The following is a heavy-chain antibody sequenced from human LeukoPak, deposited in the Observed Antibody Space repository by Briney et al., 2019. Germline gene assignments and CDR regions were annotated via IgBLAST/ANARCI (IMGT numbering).Heavy chain of an antibody. CDR2: INPNSGDT. CDR1: GYTFSDYY. Sequence: GASVKVSCKTSGYTFSDYYIHWIRQAPGQGLEWVGWINPNSGDTDYAQKFQGRVTVTRDTSISTAYMELGRLRSDDTAVYYCARDDSSTTYFDYWGQGTLVTVSS. J-gene: IGHJ4*02. CDR3: ARDDSSTTYFDY. V-gene: IGHV1-2*02. D-gene: IGHD2-2*01.